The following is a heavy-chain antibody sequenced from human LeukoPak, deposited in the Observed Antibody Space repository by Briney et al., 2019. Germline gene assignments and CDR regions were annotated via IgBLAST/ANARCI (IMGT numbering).Heavy chain of an antibody. CDR1: GYTFTSYG. Sequence: GASVKVSCKASGYTFTSYGISWVRQAPGQGLEWMGWISAYNGNTNYAQKLQGRVTMTTDTSTSTAYIELRSLRSDDTAVYYCARDLLDSYGLNSFDYWGQGTLVTVSS. D-gene: IGHD5-18*01. CDR2: ISAYNGNT. J-gene: IGHJ4*02. V-gene: IGHV1-18*01. CDR3: ARDLLDSYGLNSFDY.